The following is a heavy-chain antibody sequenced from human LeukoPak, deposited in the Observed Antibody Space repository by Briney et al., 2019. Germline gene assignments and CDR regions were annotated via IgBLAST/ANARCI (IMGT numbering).Heavy chain of an antibody. CDR3: ARGGYDFSSGYYTGINY. V-gene: IGHV1-8*01. CDR1: GYTFTSYD. CDR2: MNPNSGNT. J-gene: IGHJ4*02. Sequence: ASVKVSCKASGYTFTSYDINWVRQATGQGLEWMGWMNPNSGNTGYAQKFQGRVTMTRNTSISTAYMELSSLRSEDTAVYYCARGGYDFSSGYYTGINYWGQGTLVTVSS. D-gene: IGHD3-3*01.